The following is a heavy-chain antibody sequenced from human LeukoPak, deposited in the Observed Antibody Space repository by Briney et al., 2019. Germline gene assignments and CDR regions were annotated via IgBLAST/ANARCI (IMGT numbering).Heavy chain of an antibody. CDR3: AELRSIHRIAAAGTIDY. CDR2: ISGSGGST. V-gene: IGHV3-23*01. CDR1: GFTFSSYA. Sequence: GGSLRLSCAASGFTFSSYAMSWVRQAPGKGLEWVSAISGSGGSTYYADSVKGRFTISRDNSKNTLYLQMNSLRAEDTAVYYCAELRSIHRIAAAGTIDYWGQGTLVTVSS. J-gene: IGHJ4*02. D-gene: IGHD6-13*01.